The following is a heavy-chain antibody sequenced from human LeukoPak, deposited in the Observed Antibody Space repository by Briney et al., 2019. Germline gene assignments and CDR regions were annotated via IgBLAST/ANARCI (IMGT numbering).Heavy chain of an antibody. Sequence: PGGPLSLPFPALGFSFSTTWWSWVRQAPGKVLKWVAIIQHDGGVTFYVDSVKGRFTISRDNDKNSLFLQMNSLRAEDTAVYYCVSGDGRGYGSDCWGQGTLVTVSS. CDR2: IQHDGGVT. D-gene: IGHD5-18*01. CDR3: VSGDGRGYGSDC. CDR1: GFSFSTTW. V-gene: IGHV3-7*01. J-gene: IGHJ4*02.